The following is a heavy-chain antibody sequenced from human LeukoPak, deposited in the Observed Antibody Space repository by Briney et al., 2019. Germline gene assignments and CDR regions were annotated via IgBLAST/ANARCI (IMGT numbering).Heavy chain of an antibody. CDR1: GYTFTGYY. J-gene: IGHJ6*03. Sequence: GASVKVSCKASGYTFTGYYMHWVRQAPGQGLEWMGWINPNSGGTNYAQKFQGRVTMTRDTSISTAYMELSRLRSDDTAVYYCARGDSSSSLSYYYMDVWGKGTTVTVSS. CDR3: ARGDSSSSLSYYYMDV. D-gene: IGHD6-6*01. CDR2: INPNSGGT. V-gene: IGHV1-2*02.